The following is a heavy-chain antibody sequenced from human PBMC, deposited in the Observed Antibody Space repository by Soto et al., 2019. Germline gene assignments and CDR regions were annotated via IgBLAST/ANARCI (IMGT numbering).Heavy chain of an antibody. Sequence: QVQLVESGGGVVQPGRSLRLSCAASGFPFSTYGMHWVRQAPGKGLEWVAVISYAGGGKYYADSVKGRFTISRDNSENTLYLQMNSLGAEDTAAYYCAPHVSCSGGSCQYDAFAIRGQGTMVTVSS. D-gene: IGHD2-15*01. V-gene: IGHV3-30*03. J-gene: IGHJ3*02. CDR1: GFPFSTYG. CDR2: ISYAGGGK. CDR3: APHVSCSGGSCQYDAFAI.